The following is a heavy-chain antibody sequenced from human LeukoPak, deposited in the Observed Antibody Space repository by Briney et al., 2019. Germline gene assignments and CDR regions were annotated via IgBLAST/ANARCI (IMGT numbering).Heavy chain of an antibody. J-gene: IGHJ6*03. CDR2: IIPIFGTA. CDR1: GYTFTGYY. V-gene: IGHV1-69*05. CDR3: ARLLPNSLPGLSYNYHYMDV. Sequence: SVKVSCKASGYTFTGYYMHWVRQAPGQGLEWMGRIIPIFGTANYAQKFQGRVTITTDESTSTAYMELSSLRSEDTAVYYCARLLPNSLPGLSYNYHYMDVWGKGTTVAVSS. D-gene: IGHD3-9*01.